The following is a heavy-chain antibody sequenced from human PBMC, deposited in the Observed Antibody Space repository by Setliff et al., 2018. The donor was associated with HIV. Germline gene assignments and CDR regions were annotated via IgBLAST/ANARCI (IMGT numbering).Heavy chain of an antibody. V-gene: IGHV4-39*01. CDR3: ASPTYVYDSSGYYYGLPNWYFDL. D-gene: IGHD3-22*01. CDR1: GGSISSSGFY. J-gene: IGHJ2*01. CDR2: IYYSGST. Sequence: SETLSLTCTVSGGSISSSGFYWGWIRQTPAKGLEWIGSIYYSGSTYYSPSLQTRVNIAVDPSKNQFSLKLSSVTAEDTAVYYCASPTYVYDSSGYYYGLPNWYFDLWGRGTLVTVSS.